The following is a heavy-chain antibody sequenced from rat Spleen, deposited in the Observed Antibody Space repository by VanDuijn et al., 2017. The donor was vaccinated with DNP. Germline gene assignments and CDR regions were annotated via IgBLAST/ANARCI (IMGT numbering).Heavy chain of an antibody. D-gene: IGHD1-3*01. CDR2: IKAKSNDYAT. J-gene: IGHJ4*01. Sequence: EVQLVETGGSLVRPGKSLKLTCATSGFTFSNAWMHWVRQSPEKQLEWVAQIKAKSNDYATDYAESVKGRFTISRDDSRDIIYLQMDSLKEEDTAVYYCTLTMAQAMDAWGQGTSVTVSS. CDR3: TLTMAQAMDA. CDR1: GFTFSNAW. V-gene: IGHV6-8*01.